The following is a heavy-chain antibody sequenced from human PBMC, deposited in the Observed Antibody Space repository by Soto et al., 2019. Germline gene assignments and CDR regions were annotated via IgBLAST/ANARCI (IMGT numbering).Heavy chain of an antibody. J-gene: IGHJ4*02. CDR1: GFSLSNARMG. D-gene: IGHD4-17*01. V-gene: IGHV2-26*01. CDR3: ARIPYYGDDTSLFDY. Sequence: QVTLKESGPVLVKPTETLTLTCTVSGFSLSNARMGVSWIRQPPGKALEWLGNIFSNDEKSYSTSLKSRLTISKDTSKSQVVLILTNMDPVDTATYYCARIPYYGDDTSLFDYWGQGTLVTVSS. CDR2: IFSNDEK.